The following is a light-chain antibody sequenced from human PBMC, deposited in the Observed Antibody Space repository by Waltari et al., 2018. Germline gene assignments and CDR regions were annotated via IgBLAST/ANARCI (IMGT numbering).Light chain of an antibody. CDR2: DAS. Sequence: TCRARRGIDAYLNWYHQQQGKTPKLLIYDASTLQRGVPTRFSGGGIGTDFTLTISDLQPDDFATYFCQQSYSAPFTFGRGTRLE. J-gene: IGKJ5*01. V-gene: IGKV1-39*01. CDR3: QQSYSAPFT. CDR1: RGIDAY.